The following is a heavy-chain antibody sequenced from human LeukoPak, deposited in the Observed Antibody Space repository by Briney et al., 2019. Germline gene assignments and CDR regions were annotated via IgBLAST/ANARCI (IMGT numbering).Heavy chain of an antibody. CDR1: GFTFSSYS. CDR2: ISSSSSYI. Sequence: GGSLRLSCAASGFTFSSYSMNWVRQAPGKGLEWVSSISSSSSYIYYADSVKGRFTISRDNAKNSLYLQMNSLRAEDTAVYYCARRFFGVVIGNDYWGQGTLVTVSS. J-gene: IGHJ4*02. V-gene: IGHV3-21*01. D-gene: IGHD3-3*01. CDR3: ARRFFGVVIGNDY.